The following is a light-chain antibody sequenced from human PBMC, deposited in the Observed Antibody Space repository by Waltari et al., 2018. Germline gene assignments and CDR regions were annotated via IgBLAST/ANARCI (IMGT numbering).Light chain of an antibody. CDR2: PAS. CDR3: QKFDRSPLT. CDR1: HDINNY. J-gene: IGKJ4*01. V-gene: IGKV1-27*01. Sequence: DIQMTQSPSSLSASVGDRVTITCRASHDINNYLAGSQQKPGKVPVLVIYPASSPSSGVPSRFSGSGFGRDFTLTISSLQPEDVATYYCQKFDRSPLTFGGGTKVEI.